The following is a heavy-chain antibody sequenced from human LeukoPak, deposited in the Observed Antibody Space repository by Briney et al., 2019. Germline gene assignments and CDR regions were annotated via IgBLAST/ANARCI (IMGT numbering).Heavy chain of an antibody. D-gene: IGHD3-10*01. CDR1: GYSFTNYW. J-gene: IGHJ6*02. CDR2: IYPGDSDT. Sequence: GESLKISCKGSGYSFTNYWIGWVRQMPGKGLEWMGVIYPGDSDTRYSPSFQGQVTISADKSISTAYLQWSSLKASDTAMYYCARHYKDGSGSPYYYGMDVWGQGTTVTVSS. CDR3: ARHYKDGSGSPYYYGMDV. V-gene: IGHV5-51*01.